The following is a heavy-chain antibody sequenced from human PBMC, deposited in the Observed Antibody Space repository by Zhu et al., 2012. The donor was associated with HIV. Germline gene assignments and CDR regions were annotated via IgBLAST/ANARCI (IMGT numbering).Heavy chain of an antibody. CDR1: GGSFRGYY. CDR3: ARHSRYGTVTGWGHFDF. D-gene: IGHD3-9*01. CDR2: IEHGGST. Sequence: QVQLQQWGAGLLKPSETLSLTCAVYGGSFRGYYWSWIRQSPEKGLEWIGEIEHGGSTDYTPSLKSRVTISVDRSKNQFSLKVTSVSAADTAVYYCARHSRYGTVTGWGHFDFWGQGTLVTVSS. J-gene: IGHJ4*02. V-gene: IGHV4-34*01.